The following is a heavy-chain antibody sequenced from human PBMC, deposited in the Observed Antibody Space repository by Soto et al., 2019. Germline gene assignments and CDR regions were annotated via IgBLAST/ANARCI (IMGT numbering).Heavy chain of an antibody. CDR1: GFTFSSYG. J-gene: IGHJ4*02. D-gene: IGHD3-10*01. V-gene: IGHV3-30*18. CDR2: ISYDGSNK. CDR3: AKDANYYGAGSYNE. Sequence: QVQLVESGGGVVQPGRSPRLSCAASGFTFSSYGMHWVRQAPGKGLEWVAVISYDGSNKYYADSVKGRFTISRDNSKNTLYLQMNSLRAEDTAVDYCAKDANYYGAGSYNEWGQGTLVTVSS.